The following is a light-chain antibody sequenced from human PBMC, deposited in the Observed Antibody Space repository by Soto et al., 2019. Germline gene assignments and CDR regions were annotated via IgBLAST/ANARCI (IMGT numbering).Light chain of an antibody. Sequence: QSVLTQPASVSGSPGQSITISCTGTSSDVGGYNYVSWYQQHPGKAPKLMVYDVSKRPSGVSNRFSGSKSGNTASLTISGLPAEDEPDYYCSSYTSSSTLVVFGGATKLTVL. CDR1: SSDVGGYNY. V-gene: IGLV2-14*01. CDR2: DVS. J-gene: IGLJ2*01. CDR3: SSYTSSSTLVV.